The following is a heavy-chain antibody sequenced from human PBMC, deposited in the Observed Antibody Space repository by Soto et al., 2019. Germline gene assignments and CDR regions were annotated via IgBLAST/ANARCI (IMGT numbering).Heavy chain of an antibody. CDR1: GYTFTSYG. D-gene: IGHD3-22*01. J-gene: IGHJ1*01. CDR3: ARGPQVNYYDSSGYAEYFQH. Sequence: QVQLVQSGAEVKKPGASVKVSCKASGYTFTSYGISWVRQAPGQGLEWMGWISAYNGNTNYAQKLQGRVPMTTDTSTSTAYMELRSLRSDDTAVYYCARGPQVNYYDSSGYAEYFQHWGQGTLVTVSS. V-gene: IGHV1-18*01. CDR2: ISAYNGNT.